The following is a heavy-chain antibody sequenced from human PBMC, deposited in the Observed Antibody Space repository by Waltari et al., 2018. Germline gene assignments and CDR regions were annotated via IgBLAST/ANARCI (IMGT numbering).Heavy chain of an antibody. J-gene: IGHJ4*02. Sequence: EVHLVESGGGLVQPGGSLRLSRAASGCTVTDYWMSWVRPAPGKGPEWVANIHKDGSEKNYVDYVKGRFTISRDNAKDSVYLQMNSLRADDTAMYYCVRDHWGPDYWGQGTLVTVSS. CDR2: IHKDGSEK. CDR1: GCTVTDYW. D-gene: IGHD7-27*01. CDR3: VRDHWGPDY. V-gene: IGHV3-7*01.